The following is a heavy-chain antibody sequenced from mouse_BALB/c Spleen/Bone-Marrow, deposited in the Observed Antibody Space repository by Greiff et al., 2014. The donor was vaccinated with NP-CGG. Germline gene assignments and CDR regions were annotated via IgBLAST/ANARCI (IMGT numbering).Heavy chain of an antibody. V-gene: IGHV2-2*02. CDR1: GFSLTTYG. Sequence: QVQLQQSGPGLVQPSQSLSITWTVSGFSLTTYGVHWVRQSPGKGLEWLGVIWSGGSTDYNAAFISRLSISKDNSKSQVFFKMNSLQANDTAIYYCARRNGNFRYYAMDYWGQGTSVTVSS. CDR2: IWSGGST. CDR3: ARRNGNFRYYAMDY. D-gene: IGHD2-1*01. J-gene: IGHJ4*01.